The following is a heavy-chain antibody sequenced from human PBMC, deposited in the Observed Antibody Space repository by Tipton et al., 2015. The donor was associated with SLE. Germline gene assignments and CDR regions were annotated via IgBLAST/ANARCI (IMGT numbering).Heavy chain of an antibody. J-gene: IGHJ4*02. V-gene: IGHV5-51*03. CDR2: IYPGDSDT. D-gene: IGHD2-21*02. Sequence: QLVQSGAEVNTPGESLKISCKGSGYSFTDYWIGWVRQMPGKGLEWMGIIYPGDSDTRYSPSFQGQVTISADKSINTAFLQWSSRKASAPATYFCARRGGDGWTDSWGQGTLVTVSS. CDR1: GYSFTDYW. CDR3: ARRGGDGWTDS.